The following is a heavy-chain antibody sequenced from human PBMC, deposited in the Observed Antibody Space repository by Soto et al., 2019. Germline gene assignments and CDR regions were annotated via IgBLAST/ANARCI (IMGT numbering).Heavy chain of an antibody. Sequence: PGGSLRLSCAASGFTFSSYWMSWVRQDPGKGLEWVANIKQDGSEKYYVDSVKGRFTISRDNAKNSLYLRMNSLRAEDTAVYYSARDALEYSSSYYYYGMDVWGQGTTVTVSS. V-gene: IGHV3-7*03. CDR1: GFTFSSYW. CDR3: ARDALEYSSSYYYYGMDV. D-gene: IGHD6-6*01. J-gene: IGHJ6*02. CDR2: IKQDGSEK.